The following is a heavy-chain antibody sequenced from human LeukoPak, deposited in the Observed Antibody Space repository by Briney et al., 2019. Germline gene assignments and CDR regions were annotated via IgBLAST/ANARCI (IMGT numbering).Heavy chain of an antibody. Sequence: VASVKVSCKASGYTFTSYVNWVRQATGQGLEWMGWMNPNSGNTGYAQKFQGRVTMTRNTSISTAYMELSRLRSDDTAVYYCARVTGITIFGVVPTPPWFDPWGQGTLVTVSS. CDR3: ARVTGITIFGVVPTPPWFDP. D-gene: IGHD3-3*01. CDR2: MNPNSGNT. J-gene: IGHJ5*02. CDR1: GYTFTSYV. V-gene: IGHV1-8*01.